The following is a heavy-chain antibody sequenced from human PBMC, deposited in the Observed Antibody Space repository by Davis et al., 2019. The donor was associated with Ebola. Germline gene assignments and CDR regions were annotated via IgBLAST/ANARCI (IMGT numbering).Heavy chain of an antibody. Sequence: PGGSLRLSCAASGFTFSSYGMHWVRQAPGKGLEWVAVIWYDGSNKYYADSVKGRFTISRDNSKNTLYLQMNGLRAEDTAVYYCARDRERYSSGWFYYYYYGMDVWGQGTTVTVSS. V-gene: IGHV3-33*01. CDR1: GFTFSSYG. J-gene: IGHJ6*02. D-gene: IGHD6-19*01. CDR2: IWYDGSNK. CDR3: ARDRERYSSGWFYYYYYGMDV.